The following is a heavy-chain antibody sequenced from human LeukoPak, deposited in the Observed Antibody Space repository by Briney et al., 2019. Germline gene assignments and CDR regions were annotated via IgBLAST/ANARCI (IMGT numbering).Heavy chain of an antibody. CDR1: GFTFSSYS. D-gene: IGHD1-14*01. V-gene: IGHV3-21*01. CDR2: ISSTSNYR. Sequence: PGGSLGLSCAASGFTFSSYSLNWVRQAPGKGLEWVSSISSTSNYRYYADSVKGRFTISRDNAKNSLYLQMNSLRAEDTAVYYCARDRGNQRGYYYYYMDVWGKGTTVTVSS. CDR3: ARDRGNQRGYYYYYMDV. J-gene: IGHJ6*03.